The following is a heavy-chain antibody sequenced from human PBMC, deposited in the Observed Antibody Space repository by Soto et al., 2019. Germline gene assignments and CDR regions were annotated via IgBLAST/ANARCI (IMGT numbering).Heavy chain of an antibody. Sequence: QVQLVQSGXEVKKXGSSVKVSCXASGGTFSXYAIXXXXXAXXXGXXWMGGIIPIFGTANYAQKFQGRVTITADESTSTAYMELSSLRXXXTAXXXCXXXXXXXXGXYXXYWGQGTLVTVSS. CDR2: IIPIFGTA. V-gene: IGHV1-69*01. CDR3: XXXXXXXXGXYXXY. CDR1: GGTFSXYA. J-gene: IGHJ4*02.